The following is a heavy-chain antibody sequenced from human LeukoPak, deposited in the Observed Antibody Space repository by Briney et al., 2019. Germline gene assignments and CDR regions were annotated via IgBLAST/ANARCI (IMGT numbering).Heavy chain of an antibody. CDR1: GFTFSSYW. V-gene: IGHV3-7*03. CDR2: INEGGNEK. Sequence: PGGSLRLSCAASGFTFSSYWMSWVRQAPGKGLEWVVNINEGGNEKNYVDSVKGRFTASRDNAQNSLYLQMNSLRVEDTAVYYCARHPNSNWDYWGQGTLVTVSS. D-gene: IGHD6-13*01. J-gene: IGHJ4*02. CDR3: ARHPNSNWDY.